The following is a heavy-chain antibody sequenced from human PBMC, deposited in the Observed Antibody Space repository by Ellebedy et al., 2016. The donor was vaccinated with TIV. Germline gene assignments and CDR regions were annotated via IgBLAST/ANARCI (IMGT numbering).Heavy chain of an antibody. CDR2: IYHSGST. V-gene: IGHV4-38-2*02. CDR3: AKGAGWYNY. J-gene: IGHJ4*02. CDR1: GYSISSGYY. Sequence: MPSETLSLTCTVPGYSISSGYYWGWIRQPPGKGLEWIGSIYHSGSTYYNPSLKSRVTISVDTSKNQFSLKLSSVTAADTAVYYCAKGAGWYNYWGQGTLVTVSS. D-gene: IGHD6-19*01.